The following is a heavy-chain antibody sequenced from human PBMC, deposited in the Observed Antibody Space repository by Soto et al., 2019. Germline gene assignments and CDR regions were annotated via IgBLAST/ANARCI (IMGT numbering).Heavy chain of an antibody. D-gene: IGHD3-22*01. CDR1: GYTFTSYG. CDR2: ISAYNGNT. J-gene: IGHJ3*02. CDR3: ARGRWDDSSGYDAFDI. Sequence: ASVKVSCKASGYTFTSYGISWVRQAPGQGLEWMGWISAYNGNTNYAQKLQGRVTMTTDTSTSTAYMELRSLRSDDTAVYYCARGRWDDSSGYDAFDIWGQGTMVTVSS. V-gene: IGHV1-18*04.